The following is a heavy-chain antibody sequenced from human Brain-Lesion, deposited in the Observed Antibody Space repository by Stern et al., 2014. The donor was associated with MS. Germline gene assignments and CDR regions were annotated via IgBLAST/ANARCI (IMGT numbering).Heavy chain of an antibody. CDR2: IFNSGTT. V-gene: IGHV4-61*02. Sequence: QVQLVESGPGLVKPSQTLSLSCTGSGGSISSGGYYWSWIRQPAGQGLEWIGRIFNSGTTSYKPSPPSRVTISIDTSKNHFSLRLNSMTAADTAVYYCARGRVVPGFQYYATDVWGQGTTVIVSS. CDR3: ARGRVVPGFQYYATDV. J-gene: IGHJ6*02. CDR1: GGSISSGGYY. D-gene: IGHD2-2*01.